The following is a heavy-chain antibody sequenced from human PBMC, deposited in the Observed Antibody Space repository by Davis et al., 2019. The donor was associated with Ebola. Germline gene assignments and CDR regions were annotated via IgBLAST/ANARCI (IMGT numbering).Heavy chain of an antibody. J-gene: IGHJ3*02. D-gene: IGHD4-17*01. CDR3: ARGAYGDYIVKAFDI. V-gene: IGHV3-30*04. Sequence: GESLNISCAASGFTFSSYTLHWVRQAPGKGLEWVAVISYDGDNNYHADSVQGRFTISRDNSKNTLYLQMNSLRAEDTAIYYCARGAYGDYIVKAFDIWGQGTKVTVSS. CDR2: ISYDGDNN. CDR1: GFTFSSYT.